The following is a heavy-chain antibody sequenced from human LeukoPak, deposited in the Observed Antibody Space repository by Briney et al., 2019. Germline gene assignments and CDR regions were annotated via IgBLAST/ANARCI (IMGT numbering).Heavy chain of an antibody. CDR1: GGSISSYY. D-gene: IGHD3-9*01. V-gene: IGHV4-59*01. CDR2: IYYSGST. Sequence: SETLSLTCTVSGGSISSYYWSWIRQPPGKGLEWIGYIYYSGSTNYNPSLKSRVTISVDTSKNQFSLKLSSVTAADTAVYYCARESHDILTGYYSGYDYWGQGTLVTVSS. J-gene: IGHJ4*02. CDR3: ARESHDILTGYYSGYDY.